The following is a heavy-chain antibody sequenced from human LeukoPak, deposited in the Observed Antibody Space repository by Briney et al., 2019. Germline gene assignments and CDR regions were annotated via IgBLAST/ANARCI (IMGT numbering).Heavy chain of an antibody. J-gene: IGHJ4*02. Sequence: PGGSLRLSYAASGFTFSSYGMHWVRQAPGKGLEWVAVISYDGSNKYYADSVKGRFTTSRDNSKNTLYLQMNSLRAEDTAVYYCAKDGQYQLLLYYFDYWGQGTLVTVSS. CDR1: GFTFSSYG. D-gene: IGHD2-2*01. V-gene: IGHV3-30*18. CDR3: AKDGQYQLLLYYFDY. CDR2: ISYDGSNK.